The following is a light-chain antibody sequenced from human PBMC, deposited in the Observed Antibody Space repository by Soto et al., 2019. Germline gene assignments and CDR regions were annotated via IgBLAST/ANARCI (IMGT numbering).Light chain of an antibody. Sequence: QSALTQPASVSGSPGQSITISCTGTSSDIGSNNYVSWFQQRPDKAPTLIIYEVSTRPSGVSTHFSGSKSGNTASLTISGLLPEDEAEYYCSSYTTTTRLFGGGTKVTVL. J-gene: IGLJ3*02. V-gene: IGLV2-14*01. CDR2: EVS. CDR1: SSDIGSNNY. CDR3: SSYTTTTRL.